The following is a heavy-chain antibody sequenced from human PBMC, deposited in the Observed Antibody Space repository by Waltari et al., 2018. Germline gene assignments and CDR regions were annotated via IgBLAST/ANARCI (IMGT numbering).Heavy chain of an antibody. CDR1: GFTFSSYV. Sequence: EVQLLESGGGLIQPGGSLRLSCAASGFTFSSYVMSWVRQAPGKGLELVSAIRGSGGTTYYADSVKGRFTISRDNSKNTVYLQMNSLRAEDTAVYYCAKDRTGPYSITALDSWGQGTLVTVSS. J-gene: IGHJ4*02. V-gene: IGHV3-23*01. CDR3: AKDRTGPYSITALDS. D-gene: IGHD4-4*01. CDR2: IRGSGGTT.